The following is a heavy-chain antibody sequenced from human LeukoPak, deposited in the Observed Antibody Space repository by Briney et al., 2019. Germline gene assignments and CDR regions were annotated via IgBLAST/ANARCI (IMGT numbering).Heavy chain of an antibody. V-gene: IGHV1-69*05. CDR1: GGTFSSYA. D-gene: IGHD3-10*01. CDR2: IIPIFGTA. Sequence: ASVKVSCKASGGTFSSYAISWVRQAPGQGLEWMGGIIPIFGTANYAQKFQGRVTITTDESTSTAYMELSSLRSEDTAVYYCARARYGSGTNNWFDPWGQGTLVTVSS. CDR3: ARARYGSGTNNWFDP. J-gene: IGHJ5*02.